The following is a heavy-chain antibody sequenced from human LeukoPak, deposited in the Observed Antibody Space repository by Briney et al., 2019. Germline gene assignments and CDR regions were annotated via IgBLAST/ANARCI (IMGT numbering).Heavy chain of an antibody. Sequence: SETLSLTCTVSGGSISSSSYYWGWIRQPPGKGLEWIGYIYYSGSTNYNPSLKSRVTISVDTSKNQFSLKLSSVTAADTAVYYCARMAYSSSSGYFDYWGQGTLVTVSS. CDR2: IYYSGST. CDR3: ARMAYSSSSGYFDY. V-gene: IGHV4-61*05. D-gene: IGHD6-6*01. J-gene: IGHJ4*02. CDR1: GGSISSSSYY.